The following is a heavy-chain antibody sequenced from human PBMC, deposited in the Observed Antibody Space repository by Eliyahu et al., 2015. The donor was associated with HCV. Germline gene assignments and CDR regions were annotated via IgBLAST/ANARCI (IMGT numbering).Heavy chain of an antibody. D-gene: IGHD6-19*01. J-gene: IGHJ4*02. CDR3: AKLGIAVDPFDY. Sequence: QVQLVESGGGVVQPGRSLRLSCAAXGFTFSSYGMHWVRQAPGKGLEGVAVISYDGSNKYYADSVKGRFTISRDNSKNTLYLQMNSLRAEDTAVYYCAKLGIAVDPFDYWGQGTLVTVSS. CDR1: GFTFSSYG. CDR2: ISYDGSNK. V-gene: IGHV3-30*18.